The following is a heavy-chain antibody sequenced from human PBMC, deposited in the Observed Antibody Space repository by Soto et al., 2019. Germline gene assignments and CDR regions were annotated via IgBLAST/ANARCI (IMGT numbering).Heavy chain of an antibody. CDR2: ISYDGSNK. CDR1: GFTFSSYG. D-gene: IGHD6-19*01. J-gene: IGHJ4*02. CDR3: AKAASRLLYGSGCGGVDY. V-gene: IGHV3-30*18. Sequence: QVQLVESGGGVVQPGRSLRLSCAASGFTFSSYGMHWVRQAPGKGLEWVAVISYDGSNKYYADSVKGRFTSSRDNTKNPLYRQMNRLGAEDTAVYYCAKAASRLLYGSGCGGVDYWGQGTLVTVSS.